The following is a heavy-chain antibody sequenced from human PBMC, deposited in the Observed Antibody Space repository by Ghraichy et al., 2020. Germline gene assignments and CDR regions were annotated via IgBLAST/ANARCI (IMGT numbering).Heavy chain of an antibody. Sequence: ESLNISCTVSGGSISSSSYYWGWIRQPPGKGLEWIGSIYYSGSTYYNPSLKSRVTISVDTSKNQFSLKLSSVTAADTAVYYCARRSSYGSGSYYSWYFDLWGRGTLVTVSS. CDR3: ARRSSYGSGSYYSWYFDL. D-gene: IGHD3-10*01. CDR2: IYYSGST. J-gene: IGHJ2*01. CDR1: GGSISSSSYY. V-gene: IGHV4-39*01.